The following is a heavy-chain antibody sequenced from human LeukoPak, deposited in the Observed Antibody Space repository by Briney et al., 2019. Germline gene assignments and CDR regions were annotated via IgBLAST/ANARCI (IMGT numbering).Heavy chain of an antibody. CDR2: ISSSGSTI. Sequence: GGSLRLSCAASGFPFSSYEMNWVRQAPGKGLEWVSYISSSGSTIYYADSVKGRFTISRDNAKNSLYLQMNSLRAEDTAVYYCATEAYYHFDCWVQGTEVTVSS. V-gene: IGHV3-48*03. J-gene: IGHJ4*02. CDR3: ATEAYYHFDC. D-gene: IGHD3-10*01. CDR1: GFPFSSYE.